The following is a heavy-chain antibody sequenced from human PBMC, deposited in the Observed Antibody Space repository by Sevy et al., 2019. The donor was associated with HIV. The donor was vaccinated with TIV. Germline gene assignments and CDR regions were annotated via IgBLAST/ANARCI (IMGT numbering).Heavy chain of an antibody. J-gene: IGHJ4*02. Sequence: GESLKISCAASGFTFSSYWMHWVRQAPGKGPVWVSGVNSDGSSTNYADSVKGRFTMSRDSAKNTLYLQMNSLRAEDTAVYFCVAANIWQDYWGQGTLVTVSS. CDR1: GFTFSSYW. CDR3: VAANIWQDY. CDR2: VNSDGSST. D-gene: IGHD2-15*01. V-gene: IGHV3-74*01.